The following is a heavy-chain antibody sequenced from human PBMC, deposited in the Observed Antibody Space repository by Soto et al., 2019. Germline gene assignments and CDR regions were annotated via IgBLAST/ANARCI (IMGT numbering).Heavy chain of an antibody. Sequence: PGGSLRLSCASSGFTLDVYAMHWSRQSPWKGLEWVSGISWNSGSIGYADSVKGRFTISRDNAKNSLYLHMNSLRAEDTALYYCAKDGLRSKEEHGSYYYYLDVWGKGTTVTVSS. V-gene: IGHV3-9*01. CDR1: GFTLDVYA. CDR2: ISWNSGSI. J-gene: IGHJ6*03. CDR3: AKDGLRSKEEHGSYYYYLDV. D-gene: IGHD1-26*01.